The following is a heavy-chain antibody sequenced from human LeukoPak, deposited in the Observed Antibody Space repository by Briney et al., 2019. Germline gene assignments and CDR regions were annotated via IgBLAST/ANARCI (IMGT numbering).Heavy chain of an antibody. Sequence: SETLSLTCTVSGGSISSSSYYWGWIRQPPGKGLEWIGSIYYSGSTYYNPSLKSRVTVSVDTSKNQFSLKLSSVTAADTAVYYCARHYPGEYYDFWSGYFDYWGQGTLVTVSS. CDR2: IYYSGST. J-gene: IGHJ4*02. V-gene: IGHV4-39*01. CDR3: ARHYPGEYYDFWSGYFDY. CDR1: GGSISSSSYY. D-gene: IGHD3-3*01.